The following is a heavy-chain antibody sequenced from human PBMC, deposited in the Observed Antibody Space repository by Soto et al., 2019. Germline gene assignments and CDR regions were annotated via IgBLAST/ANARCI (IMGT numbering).Heavy chain of an antibody. D-gene: IGHD5-12*01. J-gene: IGHJ3*01. CDR3: ARGRGYSLIPVVDDAVDV. CDR1: GYSFTGYG. CDR2: ITTYNGDT. Sequence: WASVKVSCKASGYSFTGYGINWVRQAPGQGLQWLGRITTYNGDTNYAQNFQGRVTMTTDTSTSTTYMELRSLRSDDTAVYFCARGRGYSLIPVVDDAVDVWGQGTLVTVSS. V-gene: IGHV1-18*04.